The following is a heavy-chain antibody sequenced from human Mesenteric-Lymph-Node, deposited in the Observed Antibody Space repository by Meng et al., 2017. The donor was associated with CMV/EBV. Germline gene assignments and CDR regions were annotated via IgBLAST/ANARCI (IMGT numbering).Heavy chain of an antibody. J-gene: IGHJ6*02. Sequence: SETLSLTCTVSGGSVSSADYYWSWIRQPPGKGLEWIGYIYYSGSTNYNPSLKSRVTISVDTSKNQFSLKLSSVTAADTAVYYCARSSPPYYYYGMDVWGQGTTVTVSS. CDR2: IYYSGST. CDR1: GGSVSSADYY. CDR3: ARSSPPYYYYGMDV. V-gene: IGHV4-61*08.